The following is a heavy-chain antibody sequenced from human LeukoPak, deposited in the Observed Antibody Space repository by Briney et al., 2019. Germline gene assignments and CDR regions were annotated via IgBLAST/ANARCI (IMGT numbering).Heavy chain of an antibody. J-gene: IGHJ4*02. D-gene: IGHD2-15*01. CDR2: ISGSGGST. V-gene: IGHV3-23*01. Sequence: GGSLRLSCAASGFTFSSYAMSWVRQAPGKGLEWVSAISGSGGSTYYADSVKGRFTISRDNSKNTLYLQMNGLRAEDTAVYYCAKGFSESAKYCSGGSCYRVDWGQGTLVTVSS. CDR3: AKGFSESAKYCSGGSCYRVD. CDR1: GFTFSSYA.